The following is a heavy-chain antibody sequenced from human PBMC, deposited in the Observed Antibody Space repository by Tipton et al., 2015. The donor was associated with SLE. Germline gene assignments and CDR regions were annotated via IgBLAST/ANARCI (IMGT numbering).Heavy chain of an antibody. D-gene: IGHD6-19*01. CDR2: INHSGST. J-gene: IGHJ3*02. V-gene: IGHV4-34*01. Sequence: LRLSCAASGFTFSSYWMSWVRQPPGKGLEWIGEINHSGSTNYNPSLKSRVTISVDTSKNQFSLKLSSVTAADTAVYYCARHDMEQWYAFDIWGQGTVVTVSS. CDR1: GFTFSSYW. CDR3: ARHDMEQWYAFDI.